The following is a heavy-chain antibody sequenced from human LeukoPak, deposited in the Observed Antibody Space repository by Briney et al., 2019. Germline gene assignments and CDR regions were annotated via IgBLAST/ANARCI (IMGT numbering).Heavy chain of an antibody. D-gene: IGHD1-26*01. Sequence: RSGGSLRLSCAASGFTFDDYGMSWVRQAPGKGLEWVSGINWNGGSTGYADSVKGRFTISRDNAKNSLYLQMNSLRAEDTAVYYCAKGSSGSYHNGIVYYYYYMDVWGKGTTVTVSS. CDR1: GFTFDDYG. V-gene: IGHV3-20*04. J-gene: IGHJ6*03. CDR3: AKGSSGSYHNGIVYYYYYMDV. CDR2: INWNGGST.